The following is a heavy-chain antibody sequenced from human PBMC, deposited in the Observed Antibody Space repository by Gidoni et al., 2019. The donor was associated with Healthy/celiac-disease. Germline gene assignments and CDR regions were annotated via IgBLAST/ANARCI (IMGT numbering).Heavy chain of an antibody. Sequence: EVQLVESGGGLVQPGRSLRLSCAASGFPFVDYAMHWVRQAPGKGLEWVSSISWNSDNIGYADSVKGRFTISRDNAKNSLYLQMNSLRAEDTALYYCAKDMGYSGYDLGWDYWGQGALVTVSS. D-gene: IGHD5-12*01. J-gene: IGHJ4*02. CDR3: AKDMGYSGYDLGWDY. V-gene: IGHV3-9*01. CDR1: GFPFVDYA. CDR2: ISWNSDNI.